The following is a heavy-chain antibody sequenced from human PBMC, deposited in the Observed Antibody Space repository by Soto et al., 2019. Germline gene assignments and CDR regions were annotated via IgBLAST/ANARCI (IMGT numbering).Heavy chain of an antibody. CDR3: ARLRAPSSSPGVG. D-gene: IGHD6-6*01. Sequence: EVQLVESGGGLVQPGGSLRLSCAASGFTVSSNYMSWVRQAPGKGLEWVSVIYSGGSTYYADSVKGRFTISRDNSKNTLYLQMNSLRVEDTAVYYCARLRAPSSSPGVGWGQGTLVTVSS. CDR1: GFTVSSNY. CDR2: IYSGGST. V-gene: IGHV3-66*04. J-gene: IGHJ4*02.